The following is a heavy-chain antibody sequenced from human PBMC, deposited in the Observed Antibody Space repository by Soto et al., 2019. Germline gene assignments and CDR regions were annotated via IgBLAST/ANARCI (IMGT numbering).Heavy chain of an antibody. CDR1: GFTFDDYT. CDR3: ANVGDCSSNRCHGPGYYYGMDV. Sequence: GGSLRLSCAASGFTFDDYTMHWVRQAPGKGLEWVSLISWDGGSTYYADSVKGRFTISRDNSKNSLYLKMNSLRTEDTALYYCANVGDCSSNRCHGPGYYYGMDVWGQGTTVTVS. D-gene: IGHD2-2*01. J-gene: IGHJ6*02. V-gene: IGHV3-43*01. CDR2: ISWDGGST.